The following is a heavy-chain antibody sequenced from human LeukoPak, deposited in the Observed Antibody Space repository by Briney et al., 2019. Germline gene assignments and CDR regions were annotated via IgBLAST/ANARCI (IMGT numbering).Heavy chain of an antibody. CDR1: GFNFRRYT. D-gene: IGHD3-3*01. J-gene: IGHJ5*01. Sequence: GGSLRLSCVASGFNFRRYTMHWVRQVPGKGLEWVSLFSRNGKTTYYADSVKGRFTIFRDDSKNSVTLQMNSLRSDDSALYFCAKEGGTMFFDSWGQGTLVTVSS. V-gene: IGHV3-43*01. CDR2: FSRNGKTT. CDR3: AKEGGTMFFDS.